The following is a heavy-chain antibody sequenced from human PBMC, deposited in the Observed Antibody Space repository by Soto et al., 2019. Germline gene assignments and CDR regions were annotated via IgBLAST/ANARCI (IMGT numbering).Heavy chain of an antibody. V-gene: IGHV1-8*01. Sequence: GASVKVSCKASGYTFTRYDINWVRQATGQGLEWMGWMNPNRGNTGYAQKLQGRVTMTRNTSISPAYMELSTLRSDDTALYYRAIVVVVRFVEWCASHYYYYCGIDVWGQGTTVTVSS. J-gene: IGHJ6*02. CDR3: AIVVVVRFVEWCASHYYYYCGIDV. CDR2: MNPNRGNT. D-gene: IGHD3-3*01. CDR1: GYTFTRYD.